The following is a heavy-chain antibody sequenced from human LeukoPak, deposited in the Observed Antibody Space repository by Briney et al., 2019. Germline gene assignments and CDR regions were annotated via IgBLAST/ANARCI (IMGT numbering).Heavy chain of an antibody. V-gene: IGHV3-23*01. CDR3: AKGTYSSGWGAFDI. CDR2: ISGSAGGA. CDR1: GFTFSSYA. J-gene: IGHJ3*02. D-gene: IGHD6-19*01. Sequence: PGGSLRLSCAASGFTFSSYAMNWVRQAPGKGLEWVSSISGSAGGAYYADSVKGRFTISRDNSKNTLYLQMNSLRAEDTAVYYCAKGTYSSGWGAFDIWGQGTMVTASS.